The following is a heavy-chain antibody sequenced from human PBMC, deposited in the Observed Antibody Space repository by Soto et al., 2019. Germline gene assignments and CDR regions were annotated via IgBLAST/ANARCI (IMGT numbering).Heavy chain of an antibody. CDR2: FYSGGST. V-gene: IGHV3-53*01. Sequence: SGGSLRLSCAASGFTVSSNYMTWVRQAPGKGLEWVSVFYSGGSTYYADSVKGRFTISRDNSKNTLHLQMNSLRAEDTAVYYCARDHSSGYHYFFDYWGQGTLVIVSS. J-gene: IGHJ4*02. D-gene: IGHD3-22*01. CDR1: GFTVSSNY. CDR3: ARDHSSGYHYFFDY.